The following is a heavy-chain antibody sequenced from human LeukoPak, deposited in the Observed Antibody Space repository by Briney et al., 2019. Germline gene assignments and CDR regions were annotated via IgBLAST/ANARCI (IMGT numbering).Heavy chain of an antibody. V-gene: IGHV3-7*01. CDR3: ARDKYCSGSSCHSGRYLDY. J-gene: IGHJ4*02. CDR1: GFTLSNYW. Sequence: GGSLRLSCAASGFTLSNYWMSWVRQAPGKGLEWVASIKQDESEKYCVDSVKGLTISRDNAKNSLYLQMNSLSAEDTAVYYCARDKYCSGSSCHSGRYLDYWGQGALVTVSS. D-gene: IGHD2-15*01. CDR2: IKQDESEK.